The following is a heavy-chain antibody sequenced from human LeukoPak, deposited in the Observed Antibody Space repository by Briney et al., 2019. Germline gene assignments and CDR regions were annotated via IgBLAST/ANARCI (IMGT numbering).Heavy chain of an antibody. Sequence: PGGSLRLSCAASGFTFSDHYMDWVRQAPGKGLEWVSAISGSGGSTYYADSVKGRFTISRDKSKNTLYVQMNSLRAEDTAVYYCAKGSSVITLGGYFDLWGRGTLVTVSS. CDR1: GFTFSDHY. CDR3: AKGSSVITLGGYFDL. J-gene: IGHJ2*01. CDR2: ISGSGGST. V-gene: IGHV3-23*01. D-gene: IGHD3-16*01.